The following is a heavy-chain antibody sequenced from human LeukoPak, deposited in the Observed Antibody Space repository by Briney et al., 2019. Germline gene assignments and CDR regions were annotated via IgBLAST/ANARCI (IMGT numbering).Heavy chain of an antibody. CDR3: ARASGYGDYDY. Sequence: GASVKVSCKASGGTFSSYAISWVRQAPGQGLEWMGRINPNSGGTNYAQKFQGRVTMTRDTSISTAYMELSRLRSDDTAVYYCARASGYGDYDYWGQGTLVTVSS. D-gene: IGHD4-17*01. V-gene: IGHV1-2*06. CDR1: GGTFSSYA. CDR2: INPNSGGT. J-gene: IGHJ4*02.